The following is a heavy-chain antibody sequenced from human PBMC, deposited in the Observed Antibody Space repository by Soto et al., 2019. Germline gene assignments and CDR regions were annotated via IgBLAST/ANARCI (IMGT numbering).Heavy chain of an antibody. CDR2: ISAYNGNT. Sequence: GASVKVSCKASGYTFTSYGISWVRQAPGQGLEWMGWISAYNGNTNYAQKLQGRVTMTTDTSTSTAYMELRSLRSDDTAVYYCARDIYCISTSCQHYYYYGMDVWGQGTTVTVSS. V-gene: IGHV1-18*01. CDR1: GYTFTSYG. CDR3: ARDIYCISTSCQHYYYYGMDV. J-gene: IGHJ6*02. D-gene: IGHD2-2*01.